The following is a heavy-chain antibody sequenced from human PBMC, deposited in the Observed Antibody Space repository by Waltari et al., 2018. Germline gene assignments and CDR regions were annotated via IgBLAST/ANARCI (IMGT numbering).Heavy chain of an antibody. CDR3: ARGPPYYDILTGSWFDP. J-gene: IGHJ5*02. V-gene: IGHV4-34*01. CDR2: INHSGST. D-gene: IGHD3-9*01. CDR1: GGSFSGYY. Sequence: QVQLQQWGAGLLKPSETLSLTCAVYGGSFSGYYWSWIRPPPGKGLEWIGEINHSGSTNYNPSLKSRVTISVDTSKNQFSLKLSSVTAADTAVYYCARGPPYYDILTGSWFDPWGQGTLVTVSS.